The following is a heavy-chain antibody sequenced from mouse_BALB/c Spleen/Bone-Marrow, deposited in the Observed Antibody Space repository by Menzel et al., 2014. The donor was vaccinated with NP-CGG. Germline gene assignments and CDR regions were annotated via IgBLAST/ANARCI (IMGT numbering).Heavy chain of an antibody. V-gene: IGHV1S34*01. CDR1: GHSFTGYY. Sequence: LVKTGASVKISCKASGHSFTGYYMHWVKQSHGKSLEWIGCISCYNGATSYNQKFKGKASFTVDTSSSTAYMQFNSLTSEDSAVYFCARRDYRYDGFAYWGQGTLVTVSA. J-gene: IGHJ3*01. D-gene: IGHD2-14*01. CDR3: ARRDYRYDGFAY. CDR2: ISCYNGAT.